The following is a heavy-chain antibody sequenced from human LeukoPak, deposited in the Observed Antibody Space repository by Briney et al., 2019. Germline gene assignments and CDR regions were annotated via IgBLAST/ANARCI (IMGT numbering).Heavy chain of an antibody. V-gene: IGHV1-2*02. Sequence: GASVKVSCKASGYTFTGYYMHWVRQAPGQGLEWMGWINPNSGGTNYAQKFQGRVTMTRDTSISTAYMELSRLRSDDTAVYYCAGASLLYCSGGSCYSYYYGMDVWGQGTTVTVSS. CDR3: AGASLLYCSGGSCYSYYYGMDV. CDR2: INPNSGGT. D-gene: IGHD2-15*01. J-gene: IGHJ6*02. CDR1: GYTFTGYY.